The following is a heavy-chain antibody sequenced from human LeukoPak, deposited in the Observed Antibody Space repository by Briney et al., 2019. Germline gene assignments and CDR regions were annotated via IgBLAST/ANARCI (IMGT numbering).Heavy chain of an antibody. D-gene: IGHD3-16*01. J-gene: IGHJ4*02. CDR2: VIPILGTP. CDR1: GDTFSTYT. CDR3: ARVEGGGVLVV. Sequence: GASVKVSCKASGDTFSTYTVTWVRQAPGQGLEWMGGVIPILGTPNYAQKFQGRVTITADKSTTTVSIDLRSLRSDDTAVYYCARVEGGGVLVVWGPGTLVIVSS. V-gene: IGHV1-69*08.